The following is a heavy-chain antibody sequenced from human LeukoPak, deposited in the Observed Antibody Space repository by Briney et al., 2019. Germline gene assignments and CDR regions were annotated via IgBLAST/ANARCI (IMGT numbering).Heavy chain of an antibody. CDR1: GVSISSLY. CDR3: ARLRYCSSGTCPWYFDL. D-gene: IGHD2-15*01. V-gene: IGHV4-59*08. CDR2: IYHSGIT. J-gene: IGHJ2*01. Sequence: SETLSLTCTVSGVSISSLYWSWVRQPPGKGPEWIGYIYHSGITNYNPSLKSRVTMSLDTSKSQFSLKLSSVTAADTAVYYCARLRYCSSGTCPWYFDLWGRGTLVTVSS.